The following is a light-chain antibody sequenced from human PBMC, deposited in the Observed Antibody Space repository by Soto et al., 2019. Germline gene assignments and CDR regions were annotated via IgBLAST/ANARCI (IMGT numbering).Light chain of an antibody. CDR3: LQDYSYPLT. CDR1: QGISSY. CDR2: AAS. J-gene: IGKJ4*01. Sequence: IQLTQSPSSLSASVGDRVTITCRASQGISSYLAWYQQKPGKAPKLLIYAASTLQSGVPSRFSGSESGTDFTLTISSLQPEDFASYYYLQDYSYPLTFGGGTKVDIK. V-gene: IGKV1-9*01.